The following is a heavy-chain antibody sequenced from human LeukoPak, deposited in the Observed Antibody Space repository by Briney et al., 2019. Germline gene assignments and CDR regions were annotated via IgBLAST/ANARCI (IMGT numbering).Heavy chain of an antibody. CDR3: VKDRRGSDAFDI. J-gene: IGHJ3*02. V-gene: IGHV3-43*01. CDR2: ISWNGDST. Sequence: GGSLRLSCAASGFTFDDYSMYWVRHAPGKGLEWVSLISWNGDSTYYADSVKGRFTISRDNSKNSLYLQMNSLRTEDTALYYCVKDRRGSDAFDIWGQGTMVTVS. CDR1: GFTFDDYS. D-gene: IGHD3-10*01.